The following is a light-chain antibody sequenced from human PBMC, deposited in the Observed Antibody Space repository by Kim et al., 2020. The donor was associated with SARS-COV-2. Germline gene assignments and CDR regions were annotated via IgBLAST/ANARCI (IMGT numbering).Light chain of an antibody. Sequence: SVKLNGTRCSGHSRYTMAGHRRQPGKAPRNLMKLESSGSYNNGSGVPDRFAGSSSGADRYLTISSLQSDDEADYYCDTWDSNTRVFGGGTQLNVL. CDR3: DTWDSNTRV. V-gene: IGLV4-60*03. J-gene: IGLJ3*02. CDR1: SGHSRYT. CDR2: LESSGSY.